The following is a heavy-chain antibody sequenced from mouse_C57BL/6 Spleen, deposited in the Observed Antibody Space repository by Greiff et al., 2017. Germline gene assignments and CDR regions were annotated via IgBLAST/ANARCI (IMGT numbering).Heavy chain of an antibody. J-gene: IGHJ2*01. V-gene: IGHV1-26*01. CDR1: GYTFTDYY. D-gene: IGHD3-3*01. CDR3: AREGRDPYFDY. CDR2: INPNNGGT. Sequence: EVQLQQSGPELVKPGASVKISCKASGYTFTDYYMNWVKQSHGKSLEWIGDINPNNGGTSYNQKFKGKATLTVDKSSSTAYMELRSLTSEDSAVXYCAREGRDPYFDYWGQGTTLTVSS.